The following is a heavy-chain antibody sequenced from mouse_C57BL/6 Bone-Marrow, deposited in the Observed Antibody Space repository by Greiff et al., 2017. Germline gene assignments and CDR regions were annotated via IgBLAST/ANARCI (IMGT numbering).Heavy chain of an antibody. CDR1: GFTFSSYG. CDR3: ATTVLAGAMDY. J-gene: IGHJ4*01. D-gene: IGHD4-1*01. V-gene: IGHV5-6*01. CDR2: ISSGGSYT. Sequence: EVKLVESGGDLVKPGGSLKLSCAASGFTFSSYGMSWVRQTPDKRLEWVATISSGGSYTYYPDSVQGRFTISRDNAKNTLYLQMSSLKSEDTALYYCATTVLAGAMDYWGQGTAVTVSS.